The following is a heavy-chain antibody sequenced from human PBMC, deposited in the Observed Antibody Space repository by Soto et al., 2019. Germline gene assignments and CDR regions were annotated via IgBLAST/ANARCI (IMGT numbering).Heavy chain of an antibody. CDR1: GFTFSDYY. Sequence: PGGSLRLSCAASGFTFSDYYMSWIRQAPGKGLEWVSYISSSSSYTNYAGSVKGRFTISRDNAKNSLYLQMNSLRAEDTAVYYCAKPQLVGRPHYYGMDVWGQGTTVTV. J-gene: IGHJ6*02. CDR2: ISSSSSYT. D-gene: IGHD6-13*01. V-gene: IGHV3-11*06. CDR3: AKPQLVGRPHYYGMDV.